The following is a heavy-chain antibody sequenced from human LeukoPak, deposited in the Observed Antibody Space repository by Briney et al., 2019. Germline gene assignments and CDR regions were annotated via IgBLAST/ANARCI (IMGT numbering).Heavy chain of an antibody. J-gene: IGHJ5*02. CDR3: ARGDQYQLLSVPRFDP. CDR2: IIPIFGTA. V-gene: IGHV1-69*13. D-gene: IGHD2-2*01. Sequence: ASVKVSCEASGGTFSSYAISWVRQAPGQGLEWMGGIIPIFGTANYAQKFQGRVTITADESTSTAYMELSSLRSEDTAVYYCARGDQYQLLSVPRFDPWGQGTLVTVFS. CDR1: GGTFSSYA.